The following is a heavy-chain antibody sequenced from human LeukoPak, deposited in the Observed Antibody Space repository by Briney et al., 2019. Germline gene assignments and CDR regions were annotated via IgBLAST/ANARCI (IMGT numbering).Heavy chain of an antibody. J-gene: IGHJ4*02. CDR2: INHSGST. V-gene: IGHV4-34*01. Sequence: ASETLSLTCAVYGGSFSGYYWSWIRQPPGKGLEWIGEINHSGSTNYNPSLKSRVTISVDTSKNQFSLNLSSVTAADTAVYYCARVSTGWYHYFDSWGQGTLVTVSS. CDR3: ARVSTGWYHYFDS. CDR1: GGSFSGYY. D-gene: IGHD6-19*01.